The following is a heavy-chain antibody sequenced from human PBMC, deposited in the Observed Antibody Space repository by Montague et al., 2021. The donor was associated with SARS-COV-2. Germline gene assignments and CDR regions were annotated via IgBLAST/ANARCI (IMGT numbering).Heavy chain of an antibody. D-gene: IGHD3-22*01. V-gene: IGHV4-34*01. CDR2: INQSGSI. J-gene: IGHJ6*03. Sequence: SETLSLTCSRLGGASRGFYWGWVRPPPKEGLECIGEINQSGSINYNPSLKSRVTILVDSSKNQFSLKLTSVTAADTAVYYCARGQQGVNMVVVVIGFYYYMDVWGKGTTVTVSS. CDR3: ARGQQGVNMVVVVIGFYYYMDV. CDR1: GGASRGFY.